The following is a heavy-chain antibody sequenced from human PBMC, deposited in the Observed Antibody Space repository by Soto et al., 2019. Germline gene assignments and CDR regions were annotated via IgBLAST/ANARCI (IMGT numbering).Heavy chain of an antibody. CDR1: GGSFSTSS. V-gene: IGHV1-69*14. D-gene: IGHD2-21*01. Sequence: QVLLVQSGAEMKKPGSSVRVSCKASGGSFSTSSINWVRQAPGQRPEWMANILPLFGTADYAQKFQGRLTIPAYNSTNTADMELRSLFSEDTAVYYCAGGHYFGGNSDAYDIWGQGTVVTVSS. CDR2: ILPLFGTA. CDR3: AGGHYFGGNSDAYDI. J-gene: IGHJ3*02.